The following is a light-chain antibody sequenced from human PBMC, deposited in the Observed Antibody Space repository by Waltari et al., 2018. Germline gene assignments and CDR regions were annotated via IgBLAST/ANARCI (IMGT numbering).Light chain of an antibody. CDR1: QSVSSSY. CDR3: QQYGSSPVIT. J-gene: IGKJ5*01. CDR2: GAS. Sequence: EIVLTQSPGTLSLSPGERATLSCRASQSVSSSYLAWYQQKPGPAPRLLIYGASSRATGIPDRFSGSGSGTDVTLTISRLEPEDFAVYYWQQYGSSPVITFGQGTRLEIK. V-gene: IGKV3-20*01.